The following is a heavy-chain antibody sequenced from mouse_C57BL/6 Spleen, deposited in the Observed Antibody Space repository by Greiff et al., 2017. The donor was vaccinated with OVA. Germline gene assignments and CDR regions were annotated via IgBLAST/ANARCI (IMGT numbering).Heavy chain of an antibody. V-gene: IGHV3-6*01. Sequence: EVQLQQSGPGLVKPSQSLSLTCSVTGYSITSGYYWNWIRQFPGNKLEWMGYISYDGSNNYNPSLKNRISITRDTSKNQFFLKLNSVTTEDTATYYCAWGYDYDEGFAYWGQGTLVTVSA. CDR3: AWGYDYDEGFAY. CDR1: GYSITSGYY. D-gene: IGHD2-4*01. CDR2: ISYDGSN. J-gene: IGHJ3*01.